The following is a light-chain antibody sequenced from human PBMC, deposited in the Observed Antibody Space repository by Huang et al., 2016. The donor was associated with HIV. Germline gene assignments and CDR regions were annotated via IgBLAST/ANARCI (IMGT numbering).Light chain of an antibody. CDR3: QQRSNWPHT. CDR1: QIINSY. V-gene: IGKV3-11*01. Sequence: EIVLTQSPVTLSLSPGERATLSCRASQIINSYFALYQQKPGQAPRLLIYDASKRATGIPVRFRGSGSGTDFTLTISSLEPEDFAVYYCQQRSNWPHTFGQGTNLEIK. J-gene: IGKJ2*01. CDR2: DAS.